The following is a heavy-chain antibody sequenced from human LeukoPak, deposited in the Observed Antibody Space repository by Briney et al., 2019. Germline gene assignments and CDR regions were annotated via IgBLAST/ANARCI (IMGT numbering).Heavy chain of an antibody. CDR1: GFTFSNYA. D-gene: IGHD2-2*01. CDR2: VGGRGVKT. V-gene: IGHV3-23*01. J-gene: IGHJ4*02. CDR3: AKRGDCSGTCTYDY. Sequence: GGSLRLSCAASGFTFSNYAIHWVRQAPGEGLEWVSIVGGRGVKTYYADSVKGRFTISRDNSKNTVYLQMNSLRAEDAAVYYCAKRGDCSGTCTYDYWGQGTLVTVSS.